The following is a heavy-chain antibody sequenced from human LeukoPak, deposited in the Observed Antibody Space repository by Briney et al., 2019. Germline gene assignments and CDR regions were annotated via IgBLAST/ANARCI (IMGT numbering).Heavy chain of an antibody. CDR2: VYYSGST. Sequence: SETLSLTCTVSGGSISSSAYYWSWIRQPPGKGLEWIGYVYYSGSTNYSPSLKSRVTISIDTSKNQFSLKLRSVTAADTAVYYCATHDYGGTYDYWGQGTLVTVSS. D-gene: IGHD4-17*01. V-gene: IGHV4-61*05. CDR1: GGSISSSAYY. J-gene: IGHJ4*02. CDR3: ATHDYGGTYDY.